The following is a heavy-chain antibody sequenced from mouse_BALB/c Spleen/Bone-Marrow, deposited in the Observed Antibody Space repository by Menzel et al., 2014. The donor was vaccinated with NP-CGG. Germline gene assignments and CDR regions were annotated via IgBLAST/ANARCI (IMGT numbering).Heavy chain of an antibody. V-gene: IGHV4-1*02. Sequence: EVQRVESGGGLVQPGGSLKLSCAASGFDFSRYWMNWVRQAPGKGLEWIGEINPDSSTINYTPSLKDKFIISRDNAKNTLYLQMSKVRSEDTALYYCVREGHWAWFVYWGQGTLVTVSA. CDR2: INPDSSTI. J-gene: IGHJ3*01. CDR3: VREGHWAWFVY. CDR1: GFDFSRYW. D-gene: IGHD4-1*01.